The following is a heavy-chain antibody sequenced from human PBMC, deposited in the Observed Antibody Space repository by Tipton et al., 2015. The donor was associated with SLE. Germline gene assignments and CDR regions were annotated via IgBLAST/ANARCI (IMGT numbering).Heavy chain of an antibody. D-gene: IGHD2-2*01. V-gene: IGHV3-30*02. CDR3: ATRPGTSHWYYFDY. CDR1: GFTFSSYG. Sequence: SLRLSCAASGFTFSSYGMHWVRQAPGKGLEWLTFIQNDGSNKYYADSVKGRFTISRDNSKNTVSLQMNSLRAEDTAVYYCATRPGTSHWYYFDYWGQGTLVTVSS. J-gene: IGHJ4*02. CDR2: IQNDGSNK.